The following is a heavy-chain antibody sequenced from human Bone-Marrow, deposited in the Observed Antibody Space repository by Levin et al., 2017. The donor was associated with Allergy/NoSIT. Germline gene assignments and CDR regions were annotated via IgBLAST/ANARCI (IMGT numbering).Heavy chain of an antibody. D-gene: IGHD6-13*01. J-gene: IGHJ5*02. CDR3: ARDGRGVGQQLGT. CDR1: GFTVSSNY. Sequence: LSLPCAASGFTVSSNYMSWVRQAPGKGLEWVSVIYSGGSTYYADSVKGRFTISRDNSKNTLYLQMNSLRAEDTAVYYCARDGRGVGQQLGTWGQGTLVTVSS. V-gene: IGHV3-53*01. CDR2: IYSGGST.